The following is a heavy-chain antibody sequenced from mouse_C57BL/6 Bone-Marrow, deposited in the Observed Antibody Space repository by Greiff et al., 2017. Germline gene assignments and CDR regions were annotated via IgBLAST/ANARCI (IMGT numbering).Heavy chain of an antibody. D-gene: IGHD2-1*01. V-gene: IGHV1-19*01. J-gene: IGHJ4*01. CDR1: GYTFTDYY. CDR3: ANVIYYPDAMDY. Sequence: VQLQQSGPVLVKPGASVKMSCKASGYTFTDYYMNWVKQSHGKSLEWIGVINPYNGGTSYNQKFKGKATLTVDKSSSTAYMELNSLTSEDSAVXYCANVIYYPDAMDYWGQGTSVTVSS. CDR2: INPYNGGT.